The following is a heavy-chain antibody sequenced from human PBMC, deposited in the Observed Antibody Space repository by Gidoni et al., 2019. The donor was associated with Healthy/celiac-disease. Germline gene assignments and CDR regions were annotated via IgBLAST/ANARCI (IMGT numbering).Heavy chain of an antibody. Sequence: EVQRGQSGAEVNKAGEARKSTCKGSGYSFTSCWSGWVRQMPGKGLEWMGIIYPGGSDTSYCPSFPVQVPISADKSISTAYLQWRSLKPSDTAMYYCSRGSWDTTGRPGAYGMDVWGQGTTVTVSS. J-gene: IGHJ6*02. V-gene: IGHV5-51*01. D-gene: IGHD1-26*01. CDR1: GYSFTSCW. CDR2: IYPGGSDT. CDR3: SRGSWDTTGRPGAYGMDV.